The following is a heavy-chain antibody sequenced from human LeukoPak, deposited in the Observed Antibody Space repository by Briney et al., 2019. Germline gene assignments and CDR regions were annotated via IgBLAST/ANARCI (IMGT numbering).Heavy chain of an antibody. CDR2: ISDSGVST. Sequence: GGSLRLSCAASGFTFSSHAMSWVRQAAGKGLEWVSTISDSGVSTYYANSVKGRFTISRDNSKNTLYMQMNSLRAEDTAVYYCARDNYDSSGYYFDWGQGTLVTVSS. J-gene: IGHJ4*02. D-gene: IGHD3-22*01. V-gene: IGHV3-23*01. CDR1: GFTFSSHA. CDR3: ARDNYDSSGYYFD.